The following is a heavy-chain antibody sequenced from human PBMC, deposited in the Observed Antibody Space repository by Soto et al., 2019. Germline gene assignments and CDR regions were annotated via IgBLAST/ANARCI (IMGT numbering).Heavy chain of an antibody. CDR3: ARGLGSVWFDP. CDR2: IYYSGST. J-gene: IGHJ5*02. CDR1: GDSISSYY. Sequence: SETLSLTCTVSGDSISSYYWSWIRQPPGKGLEWIGYIYYSGSTNYNPSLKSRVTISVDTSKNQFSLKLSSVTAADTAVYYCARGLGSVWFDPWGQGTLVTVSS. V-gene: IGHV4-59*01. D-gene: IGHD4-17*01.